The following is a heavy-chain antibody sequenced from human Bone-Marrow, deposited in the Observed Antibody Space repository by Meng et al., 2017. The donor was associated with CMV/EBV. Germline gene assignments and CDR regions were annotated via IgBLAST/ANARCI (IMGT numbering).Heavy chain of an antibody. V-gene: IGHV3-43*01. D-gene: IGHD1-26*01. CDR2: ISWDSGIT. Sequence: GGSLRLSCATSGFTFDDYTMHWVRQAPGKGLEWVSLISWDSGITYYVDSVKGRFTISRDISENSLYLQMNSLRTEDTAFYYCARDISSGESFFSYWGQGTLVTVSS. CDR3: ARDISSGESFFSY. J-gene: IGHJ4*02. CDR1: GFTFDDYT.